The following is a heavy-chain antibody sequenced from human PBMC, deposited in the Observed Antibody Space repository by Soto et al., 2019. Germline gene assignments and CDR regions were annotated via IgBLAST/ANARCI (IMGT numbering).Heavy chain of an antibody. Sequence: GESLKISCKGSGYSFTSYWIGWARQMPGKGLEWMGIIYPGDSDTRYSPSFQGQVTISADKSISTAYLQWSSLKASDTAVYYCARDRKGTTVITSGLYGMDVWGQGTTVTVSS. D-gene: IGHD4-4*01. CDR1: GYSFTSYW. CDR2: IYPGDSDT. V-gene: IGHV5-51*01. CDR3: ARDRKGTTVITSGLYGMDV. J-gene: IGHJ6*02.